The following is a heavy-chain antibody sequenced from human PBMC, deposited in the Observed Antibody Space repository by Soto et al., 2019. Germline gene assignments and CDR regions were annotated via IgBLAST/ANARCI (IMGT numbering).Heavy chain of an antibody. J-gene: IGHJ5*02. Sequence: PSETLSLTCTVSGASVSTGAYYWGWVRQRPGRGLEWIGYVYESGYTYYNMSLKSRLTISLDRSNNQFSPGLTSGTAADTVVYYCVRALLHTARVYPSFDPWGQGTTRTVSS. CDR2: VYESGYT. CDR1: GASVSTGAYY. V-gene: IGHV4-31*03. D-gene: IGHD5-18*01. CDR3: VRALLHTARVYPSFDP.